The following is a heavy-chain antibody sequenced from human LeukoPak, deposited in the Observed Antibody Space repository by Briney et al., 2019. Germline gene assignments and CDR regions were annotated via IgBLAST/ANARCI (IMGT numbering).Heavy chain of an antibody. D-gene: IGHD6-13*01. Sequence: GGSLRLSCAASGFTVSSNYMSWVRQAPGKGLEWVSLIYSGGITYYADSVKGRFTISRDNSKNTLYLQMNSLRPEDTAVYYCAKDRSSSNWYYFDYWGQGTLVTVSS. CDR3: AKDRSSSNWYYFDY. J-gene: IGHJ4*02. CDR1: GFTVSSNY. CDR2: IYSGGIT. V-gene: IGHV3-66*02.